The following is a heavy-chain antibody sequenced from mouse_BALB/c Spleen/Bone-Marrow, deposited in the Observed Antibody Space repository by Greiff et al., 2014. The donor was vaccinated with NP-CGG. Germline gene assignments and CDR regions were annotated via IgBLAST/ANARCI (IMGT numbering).Heavy chain of an antibody. CDR2: ISYSGST. V-gene: IGHV3-2*02. Sequence: EVQLQQSGPGLVKPSQSLSLTCTVTGYSITSDYAWNWIRQFPGNKLEWMGYISYSGSTSYNPSLKSRISITRDTSKNQFFLQLNSVTTEDTATYYCARDDYDWVDYWGQGTTLTVSS. CDR3: ARDDYDWVDY. J-gene: IGHJ2*01. D-gene: IGHD2-4*01. CDR1: GYSITSDYA.